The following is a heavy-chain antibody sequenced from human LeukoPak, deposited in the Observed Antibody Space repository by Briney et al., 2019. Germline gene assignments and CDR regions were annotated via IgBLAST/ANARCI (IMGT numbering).Heavy chain of an antibody. V-gene: IGHV1-18*04. Sequence: ASVKVSCKASGYTFTNYGISWVRQAPGQGLEWMMWVNVYNGKREYAQKFQGRVTLTTDTSTTTAYMELRSLRFDDTAVYYCATYCSSTSCPAEYYYYGMDVWGQGTTVTVSS. D-gene: IGHD2-2*01. CDR1: GYTFTNYG. CDR3: ATYCSSTSCPAEYYYYGMDV. CDR2: VNVYNGKR. J-gene: IGHJ6*02.